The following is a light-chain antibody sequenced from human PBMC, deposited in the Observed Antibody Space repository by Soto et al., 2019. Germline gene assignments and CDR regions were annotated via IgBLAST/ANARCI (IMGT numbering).Light chain of an antibody. J-gene: IGKJ5*01. CDR3: KQAYSFQIT. CDR2: GEY. CDR1: QDIAGY. Sequence: EIKVTQSPSSVSAFLGGRVTITCRASQDIAGYLAWYQHKPGRTPEILIHGEYRLQSGVKERFSGSGSGTDFTLSIKSLQPEDFATYYCKQAYSFQITFGHGTRLEIK. V-gene: IGKV1-12*01.